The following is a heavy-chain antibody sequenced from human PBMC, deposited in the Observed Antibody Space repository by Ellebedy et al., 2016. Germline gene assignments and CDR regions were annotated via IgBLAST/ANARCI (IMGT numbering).Heavy chain of an antibody. CDR3: ARSPMARGILNY. J-gene: IGHJ4*02. Sequence: GESLKISCKDSGYSFTSYWIGWVRQMPGKGLEWMGVIFPRDSDIRYSPSFQGQVTISADRSINTAYLQWSSLRASDTAIYYCARSPMARGILNYWGQGTLVTVSS. CDR1: GYSFTSYW. V-gene: IGHV5-51*01. CDR2: IFPRDSDI. D-gene: IGHD3-10*01.